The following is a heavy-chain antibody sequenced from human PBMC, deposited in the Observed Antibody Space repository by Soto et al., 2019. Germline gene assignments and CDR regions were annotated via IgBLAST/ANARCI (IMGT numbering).Heavy chain of an antibody. D-gene: IGHD2-15*01. CDR3: ARDLGGWPDY. CDR2: INAGNGNT. CDR1: GYTFTSNA. Sequence: GASAKVSCKASGYTFTSNAMHWVRQAPGQRLEWMGWINAGNGNTKYSQKFQGRVTVTKDTSASTAYMELSSLRSEDTAVYYCARDLGGWPDYWGQGTLVTVSS. V-gene: IGHV1-3*01. J-gene: IGHJ4*02.